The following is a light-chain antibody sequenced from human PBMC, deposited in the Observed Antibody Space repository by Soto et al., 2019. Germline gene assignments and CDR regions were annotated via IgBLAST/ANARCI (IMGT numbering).Light chain of an antibody. CDR3: QQRSNWSRT. CDR2: DAS. Sequence: IVLTQSPATLSLSPGERATLSCRASQSVSSYLAWYQQKPGQAPRLLIYDASNRATGIPARFSGSGSGTDFTLTISSLEPEDFAVYYCQQRSNWSRTFGQGTNVDIK. J-gene: IGKJ1*01. CDR1: QSVSSY. V-gene: IGKV3-11*01.